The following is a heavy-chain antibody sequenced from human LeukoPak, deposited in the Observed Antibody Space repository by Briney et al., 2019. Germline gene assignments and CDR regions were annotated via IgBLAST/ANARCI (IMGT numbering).Heavy chain of an antibody. D-gene: IGHD3-22*01. CDR1: GGSFSGYY. J-gene: IGHJ3*02. V-gene: IGHV4-59*08. CDR2: IYYSGST. CDR3: ARHRDDYYDNSASAFDI. Sequence: SETLSLTCAVYGGSFSGYYWSWIRQLPGKGLEWIGYIYYSGSTNYNPSLKSRVTVSVDTSKNQFSLKLSSVTAADTAVYYCARHRDDYYDNSASAFDIWGQGTMVTVSS.